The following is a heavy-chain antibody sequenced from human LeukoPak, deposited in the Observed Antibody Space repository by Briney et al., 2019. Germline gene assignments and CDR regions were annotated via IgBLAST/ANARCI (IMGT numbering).Heavy chain of an antibody. Sequence: PGRSLRLSCAASGFTFSSYGMHWVRQAPGKGLEWVAVIWYDGSNKYYADSVKGRFTISRDNSKNTLYLQMNSLRAEDTAVYYCARAPLRVDYFDYWGQGTLATVSS. CDR3: ARAPLRVDYFDY. CDR1: GFTFSSYG. J-gene: IGHJ4*02. CDR2: IWYDGSNK. D-gene: IGHD3-3*01. V-gene: IGHV3-33*01.